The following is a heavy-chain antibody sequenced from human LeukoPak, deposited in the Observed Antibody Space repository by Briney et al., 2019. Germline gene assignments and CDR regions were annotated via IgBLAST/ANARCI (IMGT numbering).Heavy chain of an antibody. V-gene: IGHV3-23*01. CDR3: AHISSSWPDY. CDR2: ISDSGGST. D-gene: IGHD6-13*01. CDR1: GFTFSSYA. J-gene: IGHJ4*02. Sequence: PGGSLRLSCAASGFTFSSYAVSWVRQAPGKGLEWVSAISDSGGSTYYADSVKGRFTISRGNSKNTLYLQMNSLRAEDTAVYYCAHISSSWPDYWGQGTLVTVSS.